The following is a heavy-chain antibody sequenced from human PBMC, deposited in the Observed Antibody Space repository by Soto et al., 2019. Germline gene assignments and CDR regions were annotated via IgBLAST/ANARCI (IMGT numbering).Heavy chain of an antibody. CDR1: GGSILYSTYY. Sequence: SETLSLTSTVFGGSILYSTYYWSWIRQSPGKGLEWIGTIFYSGGTFYTPSLKSRVTMSVDTSNNQFSLKLSSVTAADTAVYYCARQATGYYYGWFDPWGQGTLLTVSS. D-gene: IGHD3-22*01. CDR3: ARQATGYYYGWFDP. J-gene: IGHJ5*02. CDR2: IFYSGGT. V-gene: IGHV4-39*01.